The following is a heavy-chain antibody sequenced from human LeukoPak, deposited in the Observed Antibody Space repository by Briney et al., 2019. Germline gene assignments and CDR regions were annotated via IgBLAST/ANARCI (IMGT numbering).Heavy chain of an antibody. CDR1: GYTFTSYG. V-gene: IGHV1-2*02. D-gene: IGHD4/OR15-4a*01. J-gene: IGHJ4*02. CDR2: INPNSGGT. Sequence: GASVKVSCKASGYTFTSYGISWVRQAPGQGLEWMGWINPNSGGTNYAQKFQGRVTMTRDTSISTAYMELSRLRSDDTAVYYCARDDYEGSIDYWDQGTLVTVSS. CDR3: ARDDYEGSIDY.